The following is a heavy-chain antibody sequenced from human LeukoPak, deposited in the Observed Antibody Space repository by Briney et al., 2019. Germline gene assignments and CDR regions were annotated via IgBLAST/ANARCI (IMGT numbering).Heavy chain of an antibody. D-gene: IGHD6-13*01. V-gene: IGHV5-10-1*01. Sequence: GESLRISCKGSGYRFTSYWISWVRQMPGKGLEWMGRIDPSDSYTNYSPSFQGHVTISADKSISTAYLQWSGLKASDTAMYYCEKHRFAESSSSWYAWGRGTLVTVSS. J-gene: IGHJ4*02. CDR2: IDPSDSYT. CDR3: EKHRFAESSSSWYA. CDR1: GYRFTSYW.